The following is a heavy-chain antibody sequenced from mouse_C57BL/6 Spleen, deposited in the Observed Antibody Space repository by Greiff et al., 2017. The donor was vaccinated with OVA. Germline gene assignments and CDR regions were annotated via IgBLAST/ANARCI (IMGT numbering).Heavy chain of an antibody. D-gene: IGHD2-4*01. CDR2: ISSGSSTI. J-gene: IGHJ4*01. V-gene: IGHV5-17*01. Sequence: EVQRVESGGGLVKPGGSLKLSCAASGFTFSDYGMHWVRQAPEKGLEWVAYISSGSSTIYYADTVKGRFTISRDNAKNTLFLQMTSLRSEDTDMYDYARGRPYDYGNYYAMDYWGQGTSVTVSS. CDR3: ARGRPYDYGNYYAMDY. CDR1: GFTFSDYG.